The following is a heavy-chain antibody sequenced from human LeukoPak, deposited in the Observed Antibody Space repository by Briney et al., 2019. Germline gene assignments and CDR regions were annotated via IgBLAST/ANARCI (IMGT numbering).Heavy chain of an antibody. V-gene: IGHV3-7*01. CDR2: IKEDESAK. D-gene: IGHD3-16*01. CDR1: GFIFTDHL. CDR3: ARAVDVADY. J-gene: IGHJ4*02. Sequence: PGGSLRLSCVASGFIFTDHLMSWVRQAPGKGLEWVANIKEDESAKFYADSVRGRFTISRDNAENSLYLQMNNLRVEDTAVYYCARAVDVADYWGRGTLVPVSS.